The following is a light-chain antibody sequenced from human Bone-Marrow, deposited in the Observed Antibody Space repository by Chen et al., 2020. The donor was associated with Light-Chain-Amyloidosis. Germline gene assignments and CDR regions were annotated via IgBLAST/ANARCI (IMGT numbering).Light chain of an antibody. V-gene: IGLV2-14*01. CDR3: SSYTITNTLV. CDR2: EGT. CDR1: SSDGGGDNQ. J-gene: IGLJ1*01. Sequence: QSALAQPASVSGSPGESITISCPGTSSDGGGDNQVSWYQQHPDKAPKLMIYEGTNRPSWVPDRFSGSKSDNPASLTISGLQTEDEADYFCSSYTITNTLVFGSGTRVTVL.